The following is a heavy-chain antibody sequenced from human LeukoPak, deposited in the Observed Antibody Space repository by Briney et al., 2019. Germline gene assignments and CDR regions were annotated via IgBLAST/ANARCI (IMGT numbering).Heavy chain of an antibody. CDR2: IYYSGTT. J-gene: IGHJ4*02. CDR1: GGSISGYY. CDR3: ARGGWGSFDY. V-gene: IGHV4-59*01. D-gene: IGHD1-26*01. Sequence: SETLSLTCTVSGGSISGYYWSWIRQPPGKGLEWIAFIYYSGTTNYNPSLKSRVTISLDTSKNQFSLKLISVTAADTAVYYCARGGWGSFDYWGQGTLVTVSS.